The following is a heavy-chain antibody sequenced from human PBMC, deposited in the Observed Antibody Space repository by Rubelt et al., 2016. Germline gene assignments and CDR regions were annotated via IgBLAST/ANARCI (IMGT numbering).Heavy chain of an antibody. CDR2: IYYSGST. CDR1: GGSISSSSYY. CDR3: ARHDYGGNDAFDI. V-gene: IGHV4-39*01. J-gene: IGHJ3*02. Sequence: QLQLQESGPGLVKPSETLSLTCTVSGGSISSSSYYWGWIRQPPGKGLEWIGSIYYSGSTYYNPSLKSRVTISVDTSKNQFSLKLSSVTAADTAVYYCARHDYGGNDAFDIWGQGTMVTVSS. D-gene: IGHD4-23*01.